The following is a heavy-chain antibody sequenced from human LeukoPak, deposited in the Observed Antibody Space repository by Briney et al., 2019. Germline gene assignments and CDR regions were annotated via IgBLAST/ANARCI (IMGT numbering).Heavy chain of an antibody. Sequence: SGPTLVKPTQTLTLTCTFSGFSLSTSGVGVGWIRQPPGKALEWLAVIYWDDDKRYSPSLKTRLTITEDTSKNQVVLTMTNMDPVDTATYYCARRIVGTTTHYFDYWGQGTLVTVSS. J-gene: IGHJ4*02. CDR3: ARRIVGTTTHYFDY. D-gene: IGHD1-26*01. CDR2: IYWDDDK. CDR1: GFSLSTSGVG. V-gene: IGHV2-5*02.